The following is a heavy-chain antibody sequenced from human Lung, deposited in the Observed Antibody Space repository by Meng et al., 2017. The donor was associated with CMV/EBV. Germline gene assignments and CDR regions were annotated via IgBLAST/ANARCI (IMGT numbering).Heavy chain of an antibody. CDR2: ISAYNGNT. CDR1: GYTFTSYG. CDR3: ARNRYCSSTSCYFDY. D-gene: IGHD2-2*01. V-gene: IGHV1-18*01. J-gene: IGHJ4*02. Sequence: ASXXVSXKASGYTFTSYGISWVRQAPGQGLEWMGWISAYNGNTNYAQKLQGRVTMTTDTSTSKAYMELRSLRSEDTAVYYCARNRYCSSTSCYFDYWCQGNXVNGAS.